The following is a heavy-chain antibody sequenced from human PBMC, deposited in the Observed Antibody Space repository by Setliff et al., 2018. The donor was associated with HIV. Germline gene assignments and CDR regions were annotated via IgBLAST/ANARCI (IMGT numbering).Heavy chain of an antibody. CDR1: WFSLYTSGVG. CDR2: IYWDDDN. D-gene: IGHD4-17*01. J-gene: IGHJ4*02. V-gene: IGHV2-5*04. CDR3: VYRDYGGHPPRYYFAL. Sequence: SGPTLVNPPQTLTLTCSFSWFSLYTSGVGVGWIRQSPEKALEWLGFIYWDDDNRYSPFLKSRLSGTKDTSKNQVVLTMTNMDPVDTGTYFCVYRDYGGHPPRYYFALWGREPWSPSPQ.